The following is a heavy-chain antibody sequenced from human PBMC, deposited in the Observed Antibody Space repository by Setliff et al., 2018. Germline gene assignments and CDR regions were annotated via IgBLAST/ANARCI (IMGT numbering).Heavy chain of an antibody. CDR2: IKQDGSAK. CDR3: ARDSYTSPDY. CDR1: GFTFDDYV. J-gene: IGHJ4*02. D-gene: IGHD6-13*01. Sequence: HPSGTLSLSCAASGFTFDDYVMSWVRQAPGKGLEWVANIKQDGSAKYYVDSVKGRFTISRDNAKNTLYLQMNSLGAEDTAVYYCARDSYTSPDYWGQGTLVTVSS. V-gene: IGHV3-7*01.